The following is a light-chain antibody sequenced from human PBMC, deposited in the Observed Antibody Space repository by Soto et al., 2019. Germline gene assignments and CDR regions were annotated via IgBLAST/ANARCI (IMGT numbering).Light chain of an antibody. J-gene: IGLJ2*01. CDR2: DVR. V-gene: IGLV2-14*03. CDR3: SSYTTSSTVL. CDR1: SSDVGGYKY. Sequence: QSALTQPASVSGSPGQSITISCTGTSSDVGGYKYVSWYQQHPGKAPKLMIYDVRNRPSGVSNRFSGSKSGNTASLTISGLQAEDEADYYCSSYTTSSTVLFGGGTKVTVL.